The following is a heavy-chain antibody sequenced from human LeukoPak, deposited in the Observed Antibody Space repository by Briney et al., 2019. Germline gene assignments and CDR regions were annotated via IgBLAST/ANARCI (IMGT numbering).Heavy chain of an antibody. CDR2: IYHSGST. Sequence: SETLSVTCSVSGYSLISSYCWGWIRPSPGKGLEWIGNIYHSGSTYSSPSLRSRVTISVDTSKNEFSLKMQSVTAADTALYYCARVSDDENCCKLVSMYCEFWGQGTLVTVSS. CDR3: ARVSDDENCCKLVSMYCEF. CDR1: GYSLISSYC. J-gene: IGHJ4*02. D-gene: IGHD2-2*01. V-gene: IGHV4-38-2*02.